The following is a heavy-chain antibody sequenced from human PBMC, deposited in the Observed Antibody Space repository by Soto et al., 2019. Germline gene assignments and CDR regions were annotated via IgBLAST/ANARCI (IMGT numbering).Heavy chain of an antibody. V-gene: IGHV4-34*01. Sequence: QVQLQQWGAGLLKPSETLSLTCAVYGGSFSGYYWSWIRQPPGKGLEWIGEINHSGSTNYNPSLKSRVTISVEKSKNQFSLKLSSVHAGDTAVYYCARGGRYSYCFAYYYYRMDVWGQGTTVTASS. CDR1: GGSFSGYY. CDR3: ARGGRYSYCFAYYYYRMDV. D-gene: IGHD5-18*01. CDR2: INHSGST. J-gene: IGHJ6*02.